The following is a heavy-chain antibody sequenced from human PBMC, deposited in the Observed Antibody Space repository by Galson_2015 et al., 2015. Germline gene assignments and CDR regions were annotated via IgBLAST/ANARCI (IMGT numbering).Heavy chain of an antibody. CDR3: ARGGPCTNGVCENYYYYYGMDV. CDR1: GFTFSSYG. J-gene: IGHJ6*02. D-gene: IGHD2-8*01. V-gene: IGHV3-30*03. CDR2: ISYDGSNK. Sequence: SLRLSCAASGFTFSSYGMHWVRQAPGKGLEWVAVISYDGSNKYYADSVKGRFTISRDNSKNTLYLQMNSLRAEDTAVYYCARGGPCTNGVCENYYYYYGMDVWGQGTTVTVSS.